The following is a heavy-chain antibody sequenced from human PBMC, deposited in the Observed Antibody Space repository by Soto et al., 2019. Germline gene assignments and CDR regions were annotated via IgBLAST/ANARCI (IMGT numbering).Heavy chain of an antibody. D-gene: IGHD6-13*01. CDR2: IRVSGYT. J-gene: IGHJ4*02. CDR3: ATYAEAAGGTGS. CDR1: GGSISSGYYH. V-gene: IGHV4-31*03. Sequence: PSETLSLTCTVSGGSISSGYYHWSWVRQLPGKGLEWIGYIRVSGYTQYNPSLQSRLTISVDASNNQFSLRLTSVTAADTAVYYCATYAEAAGGTGSWGQGTLVTV.